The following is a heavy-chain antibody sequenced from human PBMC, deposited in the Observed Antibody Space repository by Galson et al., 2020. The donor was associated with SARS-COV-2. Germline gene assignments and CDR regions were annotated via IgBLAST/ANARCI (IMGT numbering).Heavy chain of an antibody. CDR3: AKDMVAAAGSVGSGFDY. D-gene: IGHD6-13*01. CDR2: ISWDGGST. Sequence: GESLKISCAASGFTFDDYTIHWVRQAPGKGPEWVSLISWDGGSTYYADSVKGRFTISRDNSKNSLYLQMNSLRTEDTALYYCAKDMVAAAGSVGSGFDYWGQGTLVTVSS. CDR1: GFTFDDYT. V-gene: IGHV3-43*01. J-gene: IGHJ4*02.